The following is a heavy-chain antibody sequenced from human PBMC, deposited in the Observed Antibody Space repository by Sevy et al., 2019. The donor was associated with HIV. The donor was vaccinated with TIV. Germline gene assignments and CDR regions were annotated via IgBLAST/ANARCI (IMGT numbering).Heavy chain of an antibody. Sequence: ASVKVSCKVSGHTLTEFSMHWVRQAPGKGLEWMGTFDPEDGKRVDAQNFQGRVTMTKDTSTDTANMELSSLRTDDTAVYYCTTTNDYYDSSGYPFDYWGQGTLVTVSS. CDR2: FDPEDGKR. CDR1: GHTLTEFS. V-gene: IGHV1-24*01. D-gene: IGHD3-22*01. J-gene: IGHJ4*02. CDR3: TTTNDYYDSSGYPFDY.